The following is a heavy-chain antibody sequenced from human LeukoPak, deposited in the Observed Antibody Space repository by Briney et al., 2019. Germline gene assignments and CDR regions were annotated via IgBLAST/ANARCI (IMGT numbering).Heavy chain of an antibody. CDR1: GGSISSSNW. Sequence: PSGTLSLTCAVSGGSISSSNWWSWVRQPPGKGLEWIGEIYHRGSTNYNPSLKSRVTISVDKSNNQFSLKLSSVPAADTAVYYCARDRGYSAFDIWGQGTMVTVSS. V-gene: IGHV4-4*02. CDR3: ARDRGYSAFDI. D-gene: IGHD6-13*01. CDR2: IYHRGST. J-gene: IGHJ3*02.